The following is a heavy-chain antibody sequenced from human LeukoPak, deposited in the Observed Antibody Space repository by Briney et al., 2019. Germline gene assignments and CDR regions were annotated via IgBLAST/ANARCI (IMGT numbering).Heavy chain of an antibody. CDR2: IWYDGSNK. CDR1: GFTFSSYG. V-gene: IGHV3-33*01. Sequence: GGSLRLSCAASGFTFSSYGMHWVRQAPGKGLEWVAVIWYDGSNKYYADSVKGRFTISRDNSKNTLYLQVNSLRAEDTAVYYCARDPAIVSRDYFDYWGQGTLVTVSS. J-gene: IGHJ4*02. D-gene: IGHD5-18*01. CDR3: ARDPAIVSRDYFDY.